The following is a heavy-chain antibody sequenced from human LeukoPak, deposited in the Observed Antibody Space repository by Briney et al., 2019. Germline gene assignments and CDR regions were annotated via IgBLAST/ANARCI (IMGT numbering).Heavy chain of an antibody. CDR1: GFTFSSYA. CDR3: TKGDDSSTWYTFDI. V-gene: IGHV3-23*01. CDR2: IGGSGGST. Sequence: GGSLRLSCAVSGFTFSSYAMSWVRQAPGKGLEWVSTIGGSGGSTYYADSVKGRFTISRDNSKNTLYLQMNSLRDEDTAVYYCTKGDDSSTWYTFDIWGQGTMVTVSS. D-gene: IGHD6-13*01. J-gene: IGHJ3*02.